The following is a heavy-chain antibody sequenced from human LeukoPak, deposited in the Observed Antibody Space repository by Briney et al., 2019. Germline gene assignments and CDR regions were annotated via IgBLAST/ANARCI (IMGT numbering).Heavy chain of an antibody. J-gene: IGHJ4*02. CDR1: GFTFSSYA. CDR3: AREVEYRGATYFDY. CDR2: ISYDGSNK. Sequence: RGSLRLSCAASGFTFSSYAMHWVRQAPGKGRGWVAVISYDGSNKYYADSVKGRFTISKDNSKNTLYLKMISLRAENPAVYYCAREVEYRGATYFDYWGQGTLVTVSS. D-gene: IGHD2/OR15-2a*01. V-gene: IGHV3-30*01.